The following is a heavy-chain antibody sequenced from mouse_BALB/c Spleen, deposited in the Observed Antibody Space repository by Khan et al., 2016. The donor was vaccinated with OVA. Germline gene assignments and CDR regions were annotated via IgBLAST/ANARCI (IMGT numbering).Heavy chain of an antibody. V-gene: IGHV1S136*01. CDR3: ARRGEAMDD. Sequence: EVQLQESGPELVKPGASVKMSCKASGYTFTSYVMHWVKQKPGQGLEWIGYINPYNDGTKYNEKFKGKATLTSDKSSSTAYMELRSLTSEESAVSSGARRGEAMDDWGQGTSVTVSS. J-gene: IGHJ4*01. CDR1: GYTFTSYV. D-gene: IGHD2-13*01. CDR2: INPYNDGT.